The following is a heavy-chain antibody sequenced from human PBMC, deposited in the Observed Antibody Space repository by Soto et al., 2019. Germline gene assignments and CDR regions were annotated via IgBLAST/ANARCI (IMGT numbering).Heavy chain of an antibody. Sequence: QVQLVQSGAEVKKPGASVKVSCKASGYTFTSYYMYWVRQAPGQGLEWMGIITPSGGSTSYAQKYQGRVTMTSDTSTSTVYMELSSLRSEETAVYYCGRVEMATIKGNAFDIWGQGTMVTVSA. CDR1: GYTFTSYY. CDR3: GRVEMATIKGNAFDI. V-gene: IGHV1-46*01. D-gene: IGHD5-12*01. CDR2: ITPSGGST. J-gene: IGHJ3*02.